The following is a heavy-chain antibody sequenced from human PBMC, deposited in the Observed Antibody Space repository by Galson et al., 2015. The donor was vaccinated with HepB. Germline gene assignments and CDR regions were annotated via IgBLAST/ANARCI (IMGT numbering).Heavy chain of an antibody. V-gene: IGHV1-69*06. CDR1: GGTFSSYA. Sequence: SVKVSCKASGGTFSSYAISWVRQAPGQGLEWMGGIIPIFGTANYAQKFQGRVTITADKSTSTAYMELSSLRSEDTAVYYCARDLGTPWIQLYSYGMDVWGQGTTVAASS. D-gene: IGHD5-18*01. CDR3: ARDLGTPWIQLYSYGMDV. CDR2: IIPIFGTA. J-gene: IGHJ6*02.